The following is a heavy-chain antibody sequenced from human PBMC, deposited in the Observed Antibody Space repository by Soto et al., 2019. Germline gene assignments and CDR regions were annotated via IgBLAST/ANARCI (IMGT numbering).Heavy chain of an antibody. Sequence: SETLSLTCTDSGGSISSYYWSWIRQPPGKGLEWIGYIYYSGSTNYNPSLKSRVTISVDTSKNQFSLKLSSVTAADTAVYYCARGADYDILTGYYYYYYGMDVWGQGTTVTVSS. CDR2: IYYSGST. V-gene: IGHV4-59*01. CDR3: ARGADYDILTGYYYYYYGMDV. J-gene: IGHJ6*02. D-gene: IGHD3-9*01. CDR1: GGSISSYY.